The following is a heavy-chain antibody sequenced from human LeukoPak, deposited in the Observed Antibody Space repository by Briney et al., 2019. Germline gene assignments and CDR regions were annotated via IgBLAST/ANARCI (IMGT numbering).Heavy chain of an antibody. CDR1: GYSFTNYW. D-gene: IGHD6-13*01. V-gene: IGHV5-51*01. CDR3: ARVLYSSSWYGDF. CDR2: IYPGDSDT. Sequence: GESLKISCKGSGYSFTNYWIAWVRQMPGKGLEWMGIIYPGDSDTRYSPSFQGQVTISADKSISTAYLQWSSLKASDTAMYYCARVLYSSSWYGDFWGQGILVTVSS. J-gene: IGHJ4*02.